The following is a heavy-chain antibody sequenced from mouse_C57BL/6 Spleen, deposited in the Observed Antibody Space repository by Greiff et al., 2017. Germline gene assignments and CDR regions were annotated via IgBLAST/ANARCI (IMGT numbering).Heavy chain of an antibody. CDR3: ARKGAYYSHFDY. CDR1: GYAFSSYW. Sequence: VQLQESGAELVKPGASVKISCKASGYAFSSYWMNWVKQRPGKGLEWIGQIYPGDGDTNYNGKFKGKATLTADKSSSTAYMQLSSLTSEDSAVYFCARKGAYYSHFDYWGQGTTRTVSS. V-gene: IGHV1-80*01. CDR2: IYPGDGDT. J-gene: IGHJ2*01. D-gene: IGHD2-12*01.